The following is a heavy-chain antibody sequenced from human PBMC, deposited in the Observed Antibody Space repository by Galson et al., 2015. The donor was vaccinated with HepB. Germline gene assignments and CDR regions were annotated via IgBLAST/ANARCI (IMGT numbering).Heavy chain of an antibody. J-gene: IGHJ4*02. D-gene: IGHD6-19*01. CDR3: ARTMIGIAVAGTPFDY. CDR2: ISYDGSNK. V-gene: IGHV3-30*04. CDR1: GFTFSSYA. Sequence: SLRLSCAASGFTFSSYAMHWVRQAPGKGLEWVAVISYDGSNKYYADSVKGRFTISRDNSKNTLYLQMNSLRAEDTAVYYCARTMIGIAVAGTPFDYWGQGTLVTVSS.